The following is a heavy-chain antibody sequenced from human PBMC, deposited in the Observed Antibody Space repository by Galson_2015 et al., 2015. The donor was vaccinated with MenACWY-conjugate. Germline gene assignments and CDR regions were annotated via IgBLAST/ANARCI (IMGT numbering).Heavy chain of an antibody. CDR2: IKKDGSEK. CDR1: GFPFRNYW. Sequence: LRLSCAVSGFPFRNYWMTWVRQAPGPGLEWVASIKKDGSEKYYVDSVKGRFTISRDNTKSSMYLEMNSLRDEDTAVYYCARGHYGMDVWGQGTTVTASS. CDR3: ARGHYGMDV. V-gene: IGHV3-7*03. J-gene: IGHJ6*02.